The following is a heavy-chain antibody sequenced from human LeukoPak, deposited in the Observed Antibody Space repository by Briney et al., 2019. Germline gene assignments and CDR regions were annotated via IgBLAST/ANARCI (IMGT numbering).Heavy chain of an antibody. CDR3: ARDGLGVVGRSGYYYGPPHFDY. CDR1: GYTFTGYY. Sequence: ASVKVSCKASGYTFTGYYMHWVRQAPGQGLEWMGWINPNSGGTNFAQKFQGRVTMTRDTSISTAYMELSRLRSDDTAVYYCARDGLGVVGRSGYYYGPPHFDYWGQGTLVTVSS. J-gene: IGHJ4*02. V-gene: IGHV1-2*02. D-gene: IGHD3-22*01. CDR2: INPNSGGT.